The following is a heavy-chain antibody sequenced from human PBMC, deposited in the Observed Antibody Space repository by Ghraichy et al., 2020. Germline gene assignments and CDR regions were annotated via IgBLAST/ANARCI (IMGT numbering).Heavy chain of an antibody. V-gene: IGHV3-21*01. D-gene: IGHD5-18*01. Sequence: LSLTCAASGFTFSSYSMNWIRQAPGKGLEWVSSISSSSSYIYYADSVKGRFTISRDNAKNSLYLQMNSLRAEDTAVYYCARLIRGYSYGYDYWGQGTLVTVSS. CDR3: ARLIRGYSYGYDY. J-gene: IGHJ4*02. CDR2: ISSSSSYI. CDR1: GFTFSSYS.